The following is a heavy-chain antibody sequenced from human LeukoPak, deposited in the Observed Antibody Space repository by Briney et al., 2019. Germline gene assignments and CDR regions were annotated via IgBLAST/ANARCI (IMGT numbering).Heavy chain of an antibody. J-gene: IGHJ6*03. CDR2: INAGNGNT. CDR3: ARAGLVITSYYYYMDV. D-gene: IGHD3/OR15-3a*01. CDR1: GYTFTSYT. Sequence: GASVKVSCKASGYTFTSYTIHWVRQAPGQRLEWMGWINAGNGNTKYSQEFQGRVTITRDTSASTAYMELSSLRSEDMAVYYCARAGLVITSYYYYMDVWGKGTTVTISS. V-gene: IGHV1-3*03.